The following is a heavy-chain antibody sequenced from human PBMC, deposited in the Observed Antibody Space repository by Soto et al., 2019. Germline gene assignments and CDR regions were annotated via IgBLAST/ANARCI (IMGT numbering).Heavy chain of an antibody. CDR3: ARVPGRSGYYAD. J-gene: IGHJ4*02. CDR2: MNPNSGNT. CDR1: GYTFTSYD. V-gene: IGHV1-8*02. D-gene: IGHD3-3*01. Sequence: QVQLVQSGAEVKKPGASVKVSCKASGYTFTSYDINWVRQATGQGLEWMGWMNPNSGNTDYAQKFQGRVTMTRSTSISTAYMELSSLRYEDTAVYYCARVPGRSGYYADWGQGTLVTVSS.